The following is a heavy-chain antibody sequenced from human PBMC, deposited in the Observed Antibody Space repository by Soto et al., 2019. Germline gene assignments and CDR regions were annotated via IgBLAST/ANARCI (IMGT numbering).Heavy chain of an antibody. CDR1: RGSISSYY. D-gene: IGHD5-18*01. CDR3: ASIPRGPSLGWFDH. Sequence: QVQLQESGPGLVKPSETLSLACTVSRGSISSYYWFWFRQTPGQGLEWIGYITHSGSTKYNPSLESRVMVSIVASRQQFSLRLIAVTAADTAVYYCASIPRGPSLGWFDHWGQGSLVSVSS. J-gene: IGHJ5*02. CDR2: ITHSGST. V-gene: IGHV4-59*01.